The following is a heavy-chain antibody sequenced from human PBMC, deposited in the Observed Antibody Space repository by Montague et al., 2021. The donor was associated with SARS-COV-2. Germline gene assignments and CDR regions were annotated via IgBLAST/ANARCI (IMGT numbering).Heavy chain of an antibody. CDR2: MYYTGHT. J-gene: IGHJ4*02. V-gene: IGHV4-61*01. CDR3: ARSRANVPSRPGFDY. CDR1: GASVASGNFY. D-gene: IGHD6-6*01. Sequence: SETLSLTCTVSGASVASGNFYWSWIRQPPGKGLEWIGYMYYTGHTNYNPSLESRATMPVDPSKNQFSLTLTSVTAADTAVYYCARSRANVPSRPGFDYWGQGALVTVSS.